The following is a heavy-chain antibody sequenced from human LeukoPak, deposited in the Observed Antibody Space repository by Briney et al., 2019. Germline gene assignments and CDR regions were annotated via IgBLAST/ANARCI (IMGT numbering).Heavy chain of an antibody. CDR2: ISHSGST. Sequence: SETLSLACTISGGSIGTYYWSWIRQPPGKGLEWIGEISHSGSTNYNPSLKSRVTTSVDKSENQFSLKLSSVTAADTAVYYCARGNRAPYWGQGTLVTVSS. CDR1: GGSIGTYY. CDR3: ARGNRAPY. V-gene: IGHV4-34*01. D-gene: IGHD3-10*01. J-gene: IGHJ4*02.